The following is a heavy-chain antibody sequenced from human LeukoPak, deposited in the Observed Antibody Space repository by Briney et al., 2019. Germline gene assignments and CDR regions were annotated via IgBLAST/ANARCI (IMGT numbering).Heavy chain of an antibody. D-gene: IGHD1-26*01. CDR2: IYYSGST. CDR3: ARGYSGSYGRFDY. J-gene: IGHJ4*02. Sequence: SETLSLTCTVSGGSISSYYWSWIRQPPGKGLEWIGYIYYSGSTSYNPSLKSRVTISVDTSKNQFSLKLSSVTAADTTVYYCARGYSGSYGRFDYWGQGTLVTVSS. CDR1: GGSISSYY. V-gene: IGHV4-59*01.